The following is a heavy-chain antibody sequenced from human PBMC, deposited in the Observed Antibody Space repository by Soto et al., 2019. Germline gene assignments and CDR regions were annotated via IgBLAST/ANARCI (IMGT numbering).Heavy chain of an antibody. V-gene: IGHV3-30-3*01. CDR3: ARDRDDFWSGSYKSYYGMDV. J-gene: IGHJ6*02. D-gene: IGHD3-3*01. CDR2: ISYDGSNK. CDR1: GFTFSSYA. Sequence: QVQLVESGGGVVQPGRSLRLSCAASGFTFSSYAMHWVRQAPGKGLEWVAVISYDGSNKYYADSVKGRFTISRDNSKNTXYXXMNSLRAEDTAVYYCARDRDDFWSGSYKSYYGMDVWGQGTTVTVSS.